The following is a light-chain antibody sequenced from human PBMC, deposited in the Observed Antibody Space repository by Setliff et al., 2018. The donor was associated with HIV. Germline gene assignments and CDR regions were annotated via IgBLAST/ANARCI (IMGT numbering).Light chain of an antibody. CDR1: SSDIGSSNF. CDR3: SSYTNSGTL. J-gene: IGLJ2*01. V-gene: IGLV2-14*03. Sequence: QSALTQPASVSGSPGQSITISCTGTSSDIGSSNFVSWYQQHPGKAPKVMIYNVDKRPSGVSNRFSGSKSGNTASLTISGLQAEDEADYYCSSYTNSGTLIGGGTK. CDR2: NVD.